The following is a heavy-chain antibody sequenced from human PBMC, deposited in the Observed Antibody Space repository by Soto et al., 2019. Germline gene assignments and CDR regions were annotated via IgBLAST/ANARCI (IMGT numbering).Heavy chain of an antibody. J-gene: IGHJ6*02. D-gene: IGHD3-3*01. CDR3: ARARAIFYDFWSGYYTSEDYYYGMDV. Sequence: SETLSLTGTVSGGSISSYYWSWIRQPPWKGLEWVGYIYYSGSTNYNPSLKSRVTISVDTSKNQFSLKLSSVTAADTAVYYCARARAIFYDFWSGYYTSEDYYYGMDVWGQGTTVTVSS. CDR1: GGSISSYY. V-gene: IGHV4-59*01. CDR2: IYYSGST.